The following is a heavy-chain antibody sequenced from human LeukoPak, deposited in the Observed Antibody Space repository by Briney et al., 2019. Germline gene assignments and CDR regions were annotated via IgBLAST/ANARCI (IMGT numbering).Heavy chain of an antibody. J-gene: IGHJ4*02. V-gene: IGHV4-39*07. D-gene: IGHD1-26*01. Sequence: SETLSLTCTVSGGSISSSSYYWGWIRQPPGKGLEWIGSIYYSGSTYYNPSLKSRVTISVDTSKNQFSLKLSSVTAADTAVYYCAREWERYFDYWGQGTLVTVSS. CDR2: IYYSGST. CDR1: GGSISSSSYY. CDR3: AREWERYFDY.